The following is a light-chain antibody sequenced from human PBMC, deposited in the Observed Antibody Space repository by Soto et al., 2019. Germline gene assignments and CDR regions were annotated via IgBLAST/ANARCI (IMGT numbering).Light chain of an antibody. CDR1: QGISNY. CDR3: QEYKNAPLT. V-gene: IGKV1-27*01. CDR2: AAS. J-gene: IGKJ4*01. Sequence: DIQMTQSPSSLSASVGDRVTLTCRASQGISNYLAWYQQRPGKVPKLLIYAASTLPSGVPSRFSGSGSGADFTLTISSLQPEDVATYYCQEYKNAPLTFGGGTKVEIK.